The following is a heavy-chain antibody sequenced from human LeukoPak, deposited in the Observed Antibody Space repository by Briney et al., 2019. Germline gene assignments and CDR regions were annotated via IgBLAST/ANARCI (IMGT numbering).Heavy chain of an antibody. J-gene: IGHJ4*02. D-gene: IGHD3-10*01. CDR2: IDYSGST. CDR1: GGSISSFY. V-gene: IGHV4-59*12. Sequence: KPSETLSLTCTLSGGSISSFYWSWIRQPPGKGLEWIGYIDYSGSTICNPSLKSRVTISVDTSKNQFSLKLSSVTAADTAVYYCAREPRITMVRGVIIGYFDYWGQGTLVTVSS. CDR3: AREPRITMVRGVIIGYFDY.